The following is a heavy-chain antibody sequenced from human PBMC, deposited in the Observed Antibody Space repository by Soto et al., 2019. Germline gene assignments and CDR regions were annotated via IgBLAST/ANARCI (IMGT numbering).Heavy chain of an antibody. CDR2: IWYDGSNK. CDR1: GFTFSSYG. V-gene: IGHV3-33*01. D-gene: IGHD6-6*01. CDR3: AREGVIAARTYYYYGMDV. Sequence: PGGSLRLSCAASGFTFSSYGMHWVRQAPGKGLEWVAVIWYDGSNKYYADSVKGRFTISRDNSKNTLYLQMNSLRAEDTAVYYCAREGVIAARTYYYYGMDVWGQGPTVTVSS. J-gene: IGHJ6*02.